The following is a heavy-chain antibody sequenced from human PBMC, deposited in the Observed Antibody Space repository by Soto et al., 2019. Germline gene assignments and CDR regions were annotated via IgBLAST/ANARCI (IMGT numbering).Heavy chain of an antibody. D-gene: IGHD4-17*01. CDR1: GGSISSYY. J-gene: IGHJ4*02. CDR3: ARAYVTTVDLDY. CDR2: IYYSGST. Sequence: SETLSLTCTVSGGSISSYYWSWIRQPPGKGLEWIGYIYYSGSTNYNPSLKSRVTISVDTSKNQFSLKLSSVTAADTAVYYCARAYVTTVDLDYWGQGTLVTVSS. V-gene: IGHV4-59*01.